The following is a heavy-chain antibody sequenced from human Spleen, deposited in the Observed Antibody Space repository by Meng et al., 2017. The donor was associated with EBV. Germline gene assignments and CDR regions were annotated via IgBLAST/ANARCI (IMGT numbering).Heavy chain of an antibody. CDR2: IIPSYGTT. V-gene: IGHV1-69*01. CDR1: GDTFGYYT. CDR3: ARESPDRSTDP. J-gene: IGHJ5*02. Sequence: QVQLVRFGAEVKKPGSPVKVSCKASGDTFGYYTISWVRQAPGQGPEWMGGIIPSYGTTSYAQKFQGRVTISADESTTTAYMELRSLTLDDTAVYYCARESPDRSTDPWGQGTLVTVSS.